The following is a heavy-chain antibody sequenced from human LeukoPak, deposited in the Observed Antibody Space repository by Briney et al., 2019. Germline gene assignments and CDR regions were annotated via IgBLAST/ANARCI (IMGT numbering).Heavy chain of an antibody. V-gene: IGHV1-24*01. CDR2: FDPEDGET. D-gene: IGHD2-8*01. J-gene: IGHJ4*02. CDR1: GYTLTELS. CDR3: ATDAPQICTNGVCYST. Sequence: ASVKVSCKVSGYTLTELSMHWVRQAPGKGLEWMGGFDPEDGETIYAQKFQGRVTMTEDTSTDTAYMELSSLRSEDTAVYYCATDAPQICTNGVCYSTWGQGTLVTVSS.